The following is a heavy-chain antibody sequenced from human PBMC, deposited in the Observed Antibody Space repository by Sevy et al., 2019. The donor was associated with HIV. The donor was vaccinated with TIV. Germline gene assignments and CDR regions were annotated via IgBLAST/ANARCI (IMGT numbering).Heavy chain of an antibody. Sequence: GGSLRLSCTASGFTFSDYAMSWVRQAPGKGLEWVGFIKTKTYGGTTEYAASVKGRFIISRDDSKNIAYLQMNSLKTEDTAVYYCTRDLYGSGWFYFDYRGQGTLVTISS. J-gene: IGHJ4*02. CDR3: TRDLYGSGWFYFDY. CDR2: IKTKTYGGTT. D-gene: IGHD6-19*01. CDR1: GFTFSDYA. V-gene: IGHV3-49*04.